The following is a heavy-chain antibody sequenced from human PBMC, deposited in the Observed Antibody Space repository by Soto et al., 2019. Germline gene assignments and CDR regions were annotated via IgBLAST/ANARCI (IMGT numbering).Heavy chain of an antibody. CDR2: ISAYNGNT. D-gene: IGHD3-16*02. V-gene: IGHV1-18*01. CDR1: GYTFTSYG. Sequence: ASVKVSCKASGYTFTSYGISWVRQAPGQGLEWMGWISAYNGNTNYAQKLQGRVTMTTDTSTSTAYMELRSLRSDGTAVYYCARITGNDYIWGSYRYNYYYMDVWGKGTTVTVSS. CDR3: ARITGNDYIWGSYRYNYYYMDV. J-gene: IGHJ6*03.